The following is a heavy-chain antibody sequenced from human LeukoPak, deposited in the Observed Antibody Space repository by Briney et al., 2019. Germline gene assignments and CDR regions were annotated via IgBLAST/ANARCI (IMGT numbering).Heavy chain of an antibody. V-gene: IGHV1-69*04. CDR2: IIPILGIA. J-gene: IGHJ5*02. D-gene: IGHD4-17*01. Sequence: SVKVSCKASGGTFSSYTISWVRRAPGQGLEWMGRIIPILGIANYAQKFQGRVTITADKSTSTAYMELSSLRSEDTAVYYCARDRRGTVTSNWFDPWGQGTLVTVSS. CDR1: GGTFSSYT. CDR3: ARDRRGTVTSNWFDP.